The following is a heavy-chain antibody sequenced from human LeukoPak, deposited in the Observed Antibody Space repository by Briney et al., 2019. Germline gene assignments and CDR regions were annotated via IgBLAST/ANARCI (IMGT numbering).Heavy chain of an antibody. J-gene: IGHJ4*02. CDR2: INHSGST. CDR3: ARGESRIETPSY. Sequence: SETLSLTCAVYGGSFSGYYWSWIRQPPGKGLEWIGEINHSGSTNYNPSLKSRVTISVDTSKNQFSLKLSSVTAADTAVYYCARGESRIETPSYWGQGTLVTVCS. V-gene: IGHV4-34*01. D-gene: IGHD3-16*02. CDR1: GGSFSGYY.